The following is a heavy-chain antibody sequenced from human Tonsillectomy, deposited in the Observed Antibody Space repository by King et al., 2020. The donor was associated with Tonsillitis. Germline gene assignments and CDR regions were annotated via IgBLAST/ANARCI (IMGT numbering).Heavy chain of an antibody. D-gene: IGHD4-23*01. V-gene: IGHV4-61*01. CDR1: GGSVSSGSYY. CDR2: IYYSGST. J-gene: IGHJ4*02. CDR3: AREGVTRSFDY. Sequence: QLQESGPGLVKPSETLSLTCTVSGGSVSSGSYYWSWIRQPPGKGLEWIGYIYYSGSTNYNPSLKSRVTISVDTSKNQFSLKLSSLTAADTAVYYCAREGVTRSFDYWGQGTLVTVSS.